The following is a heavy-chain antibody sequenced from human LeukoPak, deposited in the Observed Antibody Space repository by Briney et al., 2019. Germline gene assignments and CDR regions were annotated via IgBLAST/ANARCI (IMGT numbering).Heavy chain of an antibody. CDR3: AKSLAEGYYFDY. CDR1: GFTFSSYA. J-gene: IGHJ4*02. V-gene: IGHV3-23*01. Sequence: QSGGSLRLSCAASGFTFSSYAMSWVRQAPGKGLEWVSAISGSGGSTYYADSVKGRFTISRDNSKNTLYLQMNSLRAEDTAVYYCAKSLAEGYYFDYWGQGTLVTVSS. CDR2: ISGSGGST.